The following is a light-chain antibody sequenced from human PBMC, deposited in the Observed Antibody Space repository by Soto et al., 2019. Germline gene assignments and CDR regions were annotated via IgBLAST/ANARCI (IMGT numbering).Light chain of an antibody. CDR1: SSDVGGYNY. J-gene: IGLJ1*01. V-gene: IGLV2-11*01. CDR3: FSYAGRYTYV. Sequence: QSALPQPRSVSGSPGQSVTISCTGTSSDVGGYNYVSWYQQHPGKAPKFMIYDVDKRPSGVPDRFSGSKFGNTASLTISGLQAEDEADYYCFSYAGRYTYVFGTGTKVTVL. CDR2: DVD.